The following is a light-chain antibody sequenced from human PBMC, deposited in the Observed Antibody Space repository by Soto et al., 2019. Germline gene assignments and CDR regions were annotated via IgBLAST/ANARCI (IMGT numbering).Light chain of an antibody. Sequence: EVVLTQSPGTLSLSPGERATLSCRASQSISGSFLAWYQHKPGQAPRLLIFYASKRATGIPARFSGSGSGTDFTLTISSLEPEDFAVYYCQQRSNWPSLTFGGGTKVDIK. CDR2: YAS. J-gene: IGKJ4*01. V-gene: IGKV3-11*01. CDR3: QQRSNWPSLT. CDR1: QSISGSF.